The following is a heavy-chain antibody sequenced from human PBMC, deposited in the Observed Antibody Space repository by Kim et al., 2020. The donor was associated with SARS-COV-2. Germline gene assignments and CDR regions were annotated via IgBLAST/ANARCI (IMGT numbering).Heavy chain of an antibody. Sequence: GGSLRLSCAASGFTFSSYSMNWVRQAPGKGLEWVSSISGSSSYIYYADSLKGRFTISRDNAKNSLYLQMNSLRAEDTAVYYCAATFLGYCSSTSCYAPSIDYWGQGTLVTVSS. CDR2: ISGSSSYI. CDR3: AATFLGYCSSTSCYAPSIDY. J-gene: IGHJ4*02. D-gene: IGHD2-2*01. V-gene: IGHV3-21*01. CDR1: GFTFSSYS.